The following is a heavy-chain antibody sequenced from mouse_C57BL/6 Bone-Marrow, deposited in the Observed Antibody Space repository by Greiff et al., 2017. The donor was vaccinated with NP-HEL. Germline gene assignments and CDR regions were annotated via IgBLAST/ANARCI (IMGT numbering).Heavy chain of an antibody. Sequence: QVQLQQSGPELVKPGASVKISCKASGYAFSSSWMNWVKQRPGKGLEWIGRIYPGDGDTNYNGKFKGKATLTADKSSSTAYMQLSSLTSEDSAVYFCARWIYYYGSSYGNWYFDVWGTGTTVTVSS. CDR1: GYAFSSSW. CDR3: ARWIYYYGSSYGNWYFDV. CDR2: IYPGDGDT. V-gene: IGHV1-82*01. D-gene: IGHD1-1*01. J-gene: IGHJ1*03.